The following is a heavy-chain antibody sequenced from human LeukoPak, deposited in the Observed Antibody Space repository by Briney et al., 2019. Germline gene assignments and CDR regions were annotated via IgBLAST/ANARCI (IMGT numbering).Heavy chain of an antibody. V-gene: IGHV1-2*02. Sequence: GASVKVSCKASGYTFTGYYMHWVRQAPGQGQEWMGWINPNSGGTNYAQKFQGRVTMTRDTSISTAYMELSRLRSDDTAVYYCARGSYYYGSGSYSPHYLNWGQGTLVTVSS. D-gene: IGHD3-10*01. CDR3: ARGSYYYGSGSYSPHYLN. CDR1: GYTFTGYY. CDR2: INPNSGGT. J-gene: IGHJ4*02.